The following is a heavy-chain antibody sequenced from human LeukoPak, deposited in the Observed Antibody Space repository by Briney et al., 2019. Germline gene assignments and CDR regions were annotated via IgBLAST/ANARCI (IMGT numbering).Heavy chain of an antibody. V-gene: IGHV1-2*02. CDR3: ARELYYDSSGSYRTAYYYYMDV. CDR2: INPNSGGT. Sequence: ASVKVSCKASGYTFTGYYMHWVRQAPGQGLEWMGWINPNSGGTNYAQKFQGRVTMTRDTSISTAYMELNRLRSDDTAVYYCARELYYDSSGSYRTAYYYYMDVWGKGTTVTVSS. J-gene: IGHJ6*03. CDR1: GYTFTGYY. D-gene: IGHD3-22*01.